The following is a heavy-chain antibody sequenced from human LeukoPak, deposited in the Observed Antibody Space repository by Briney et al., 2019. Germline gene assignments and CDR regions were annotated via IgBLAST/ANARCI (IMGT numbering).Heavy chain of an antibody. Sequence: SETLSLTCAVYGGSFSGYSWSWIRQPPGKGLEWIGEINHSGSTNYNPSLKSRVTISVDTSKNQFSLKLSSVTAADTAVYYCARASGLRLRYFDWFPQLDYWGQGTLVTVSS. CDR3: ARASGLRLRYFDWFPQLDY. D-gene: IGHD3-9*01. CDR2: INHSGST. CDR1: GGSFSGYS. J-gene: IGHJ4*02. V-gene: IGHV4-34*01.